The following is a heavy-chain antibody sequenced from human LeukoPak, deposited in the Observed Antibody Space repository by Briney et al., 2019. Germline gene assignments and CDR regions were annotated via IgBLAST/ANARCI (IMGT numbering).Heavy chain of an antibody. CDR3: ARLRGISPQGHAFDI. V-gene: IGHV1-2*02. D-gene: IGHD6-13*01. CDR1: GYTFIGYY. CDR2: INPNSGGT. Sequence: ASVKVSCKASGYTFIGYYMHWVRQAPGQGLEWMGWINPNSGGTSYAQKFQGRVTMTRDTSISTAYMELGRLRSDDTAIYYCARLRGISPQGHAFDIWGQGTMVTVSS. J-gene: IGHJ3*02.